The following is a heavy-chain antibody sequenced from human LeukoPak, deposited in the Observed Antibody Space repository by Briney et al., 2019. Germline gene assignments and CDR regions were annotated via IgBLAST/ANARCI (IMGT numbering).Heavy chain of an antibody. Sequence: PSETLSLTCAVSGYSISSGYCWGWIRQPPGKGLEWIGSIYHSGSTYYNPSLKRRVTISVDTSKNQFSLKLSSVTAADTAVYYCAGGGIVVVPAAIDGRDYWGQGTLVTVSS. J-gene: IGHJ4*02. D-gene: IGHD2-2*02. V-gene: IGHV4-38-2*01. CDR2: IYHSGST. CDR3: AGGGIVVVPAAIDGRDY. CDR1: GYSISSGYC.